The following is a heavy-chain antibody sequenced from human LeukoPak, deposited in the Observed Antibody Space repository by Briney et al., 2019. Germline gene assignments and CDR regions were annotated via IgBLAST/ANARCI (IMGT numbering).Heavy chain of an antibody. CDR1: GYSISSGYY. V-gene: IGHV4-38-2*01. CDR2: IYHSGST. D-gene: IGHD6-19*01. Sequence: SETLSLTCAVSGYSISSGYYWGWIRQPPGKGLERIGSIYHSGSTYYNPSLKSRVTISVDTSKNQFSLKLSSVTAADTAVYYCARHLRAVAGYFDYWGQGTLVTVSS. CDR3: ARHLRAVAGYFDY. J-gene: IGHJ4*02.